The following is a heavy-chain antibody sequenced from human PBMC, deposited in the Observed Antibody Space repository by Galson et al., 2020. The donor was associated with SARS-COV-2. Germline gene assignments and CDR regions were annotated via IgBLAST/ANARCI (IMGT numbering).Heavy chain of an antibody. CDR1: GFTFSSYG. D-gene: IGHD3-22*01. CDR2: IWYDGSNK. Sequence: GGSLRLSCAASGFTFSSYGMHWVRQAPGKGLEWVAVIWYDGSNKYYADSVKGRFTISRDNSKNTLYLQMNSLRAEDTAVYYCARVMGEGSGYYGHYPFDIWGQGTMVTVSS. V-gene: IGHV3-33*01. J-gene: IGHJ3*02. CDR3: ARVMGEGSGYYGHYPFDI.